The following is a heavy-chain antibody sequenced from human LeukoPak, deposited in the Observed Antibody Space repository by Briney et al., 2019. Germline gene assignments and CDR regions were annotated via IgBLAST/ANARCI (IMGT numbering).Heavy chain of an antibody. CDR3: AKDGYCSGGSCYWYYYYMDV. CDR1: GFTVSSNY. Sequence: GGSLRLSCAASGFTVSSNYMSWVRQAPGKGLEWVSVIYSGGSTYYADSVKGRFTISRDNSKNTLYLQMNSLRAEDTAVYYCAKDGYCSGGSCYWYYYYMDVWGKGTTVTVSS. D-gene: IGHD2-15*01. V-gene: IGHV3-53*05. CDR2: IYSGGST. J-gene: IGHJ6*03.